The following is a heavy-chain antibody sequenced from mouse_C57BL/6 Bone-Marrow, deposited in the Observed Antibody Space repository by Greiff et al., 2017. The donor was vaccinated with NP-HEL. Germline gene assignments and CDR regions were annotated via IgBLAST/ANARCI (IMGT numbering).Heavy chain of an antibody. D-gene: IGHD2-2*01. J-gene: IGHJ4*01. CDR2: ISDGGSYT. CDR1: GFTFSSYA. CDR3: LRGGMDY. V-gene: IGHV5-4*03. Sequence: EVKLVESGGGLVKPGGSLKLSCAASGFTFSSYAMSWVRQTPEKRLEWVATISDGGSYTYYPDNVKGRFTISRDNAKNNLYLQMSHLKSEDTAMYYGLRGGMDYWGQGTSVTVSS.